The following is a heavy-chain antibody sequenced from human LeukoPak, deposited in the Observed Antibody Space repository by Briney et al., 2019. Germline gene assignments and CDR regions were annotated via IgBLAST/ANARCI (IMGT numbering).Heavy chain of an antibody. V-gene: IGHV4-61*02. D-gene: IGHD1-7*01. CDR1: GGSISGGAYY. Sequence: SETLSLTCTVSGGSISGGAYYWSWIRQPAGKGLEWIGRIYTSGSTNYNPSLKSRVTMSVDTSKNQFSLKLSSVTAADTAVYYCARELELLYFDYWGQGTLVTVSS. CDR3: ARELELLYFDY. CDR2: IYTSGST. J-gene: IGHJ4*02.